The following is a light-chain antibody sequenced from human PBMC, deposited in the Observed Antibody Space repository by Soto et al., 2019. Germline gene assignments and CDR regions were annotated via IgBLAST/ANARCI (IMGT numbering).Light chain of an antibody. CDR3: QSADGGGTYV. CDR2: KDN. V-gene: IGLV3-25*02. Sequence: SYYLTQPPSVSVSPGRTARITCSGDALAKQHVYWYQQRPGQAPVLIIYKDNERRSGIPERIPGSSSGTTVTLTISGVQAEDEADYYCQSADGGGTYVFGSGTKVTAL. J-gene: IGLJ1*01. CDR1: ALAKQH.